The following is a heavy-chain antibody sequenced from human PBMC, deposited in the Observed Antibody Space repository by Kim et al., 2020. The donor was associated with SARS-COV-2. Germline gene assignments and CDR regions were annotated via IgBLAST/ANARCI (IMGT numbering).Heavy chain of an antibody. D-gene: IGHD3-10*01. CDR3: ARDYASGAIDY. V-gene: IGHV3-7*04. Sequence: GGSLRLSCAASGFTLSSYWMSWVRQAPGKGLEWVAIIKQDGSEKYYVDSVKGRFTISRDNTKNSLYLQMNSLRAEDTAVYYCARDYASGAIDYWGQGTLVTVSS. CDR1: GFTLSSYW. CDR2: IKQDGSEK. J-gene: IGHJ4*02.